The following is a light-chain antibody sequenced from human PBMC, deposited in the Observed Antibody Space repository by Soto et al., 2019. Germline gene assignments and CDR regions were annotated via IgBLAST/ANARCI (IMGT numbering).Light chain of an antibody. CDR2: DTT. CDR1: TXAVTNGHY. V-gene: IGLV7-46*01. CDR3: LLSYNGPYV. Sequence: QAVVTQEPSPTVSPGGTVTLTCGSSTXAVTNGHYPYWFQQKPGQAPRTLIYDTTNRHSWTPARFSGSLLGGKAALTLSGAQPEDEAEYYCLLSYNGPYVFGTGTKVTVL. J-gene: IGLJ1*01.